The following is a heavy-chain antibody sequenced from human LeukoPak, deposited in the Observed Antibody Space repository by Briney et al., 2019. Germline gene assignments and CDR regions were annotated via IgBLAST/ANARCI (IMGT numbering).Heavy chain of an antibody. V-gene: IGHV4-34*01. CDR2: INHSGST. J-gene: IGHJ6*04. CDR1: GGSFSGYY. CDR3: ARGPTVTRGTYYYGMGV. D-gene: IGHD4-17*01. Sequence: SETLSLTCAVYGGSFSGYYWSWIRQPPGKGLEWIGEINHSGSTNYNPSLKSRVTISVDTSKNKFSLKLSSVTAADTAVYYCARGPTVTRGTYYYGMGVWGKGTTVTVSS.